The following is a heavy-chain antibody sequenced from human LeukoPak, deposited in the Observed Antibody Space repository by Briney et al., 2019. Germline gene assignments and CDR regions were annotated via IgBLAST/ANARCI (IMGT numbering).Heavy chain of an antibody. CDR3: ALFMVRGVILADY. D-gene: IGHD3-10*01. J-gene: IGHJ4*02. CDR2: INHSGST. Sequence: SETLSLTCAVYGGSFSGYYWSWIRQPPGKGLEWIGEINHSGSTNYNPSLKSRVTISVDTSKSQFSLKLSSVTAADTAVYYCALFMVRGVILADYWGQGTLVTVSS. CDR1: GGSFSGYY. V-gene: IGHV4-34*01.